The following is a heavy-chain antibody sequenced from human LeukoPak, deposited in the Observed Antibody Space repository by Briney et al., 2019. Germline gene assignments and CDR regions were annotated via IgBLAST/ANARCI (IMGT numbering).Heavy chain of an antibody. Sequence: KPSETLSLTRTVSGDFITAYYWSWIRQPPGKGLEWIGYVYYTGSTEYNPSLRSRVTISLEMSKQQFSLTLTSVTAADTAVYYCASNTGTVFDYWGQGALVTVSS. CDR3: ASNTGTVFDY. CDR1: GDFITAYY. D-gene: IGHD7-27*01. V-gene: IGHV4-59*01. J-gene: IGHJ4*02. CDR2: VYYTGST.